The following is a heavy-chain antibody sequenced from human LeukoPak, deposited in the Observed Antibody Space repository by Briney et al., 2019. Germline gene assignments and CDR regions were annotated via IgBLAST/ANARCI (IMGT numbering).Heavy chain of an antibody. V-gene: IGHV1-18*01. CDR3: AREGSSSWYILNAFDI. J-gene: IGHJ3*02. Sequence: ASVKVSCKASGYTFTSYGISWVRQAPGQGLEWMGWISAYNGNTNYAQKLQGRVTMTTDTSTSTAYMELRSLRSDDTAVYCCAREGSSSWYILNAFDIWGQGTMVTVSS. CDR2: ISAYNGNT. CDR1: GYTFTSYG. D-gene: IGHD6-13*01.